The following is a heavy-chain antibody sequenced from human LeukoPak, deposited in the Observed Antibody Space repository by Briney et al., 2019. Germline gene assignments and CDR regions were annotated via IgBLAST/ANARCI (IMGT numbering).Heavy chain of an antibody. Sequence: ASVKVSCKASGGTFSSYAISWVRQAPGQGLEWMGGIIPIFGTANYAQKFQGRVTITADESTSTAYMELSSLRSEDTAVYYRASTYSSGWYRGYYYYGMDVWGKGTTVTVSS. V-gene: IGHV1-69*13. CDR2: IIPIFGTA. D-gene: IGHD6-19*01. CDR3: ASTYSSGWYRGYYYYGMDV. CDR1: GGTFSSYA. J-gene: IGHJ6*04.